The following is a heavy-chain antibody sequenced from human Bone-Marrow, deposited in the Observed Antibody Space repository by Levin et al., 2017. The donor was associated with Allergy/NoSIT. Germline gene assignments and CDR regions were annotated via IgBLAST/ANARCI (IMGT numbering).Heavy chain of an antibody. V-gene: IGHV3-15*01. CDR1: GFTFSNAW. Sequence: SCAASGFTFSNAWMSWVRQAPGKGLEWVGRINRNTGGGTTEYAAPVKGRFTISRDDSKNTLYLEMISLKTEDTAVYYCLGATDRDFDYLGQGTLVTVSS. D-gene: IGHD1-26*01. CDR2: INRNTGGGTT. J-gene: IGHJ4*02. CDR3: LGATDRDFDY.